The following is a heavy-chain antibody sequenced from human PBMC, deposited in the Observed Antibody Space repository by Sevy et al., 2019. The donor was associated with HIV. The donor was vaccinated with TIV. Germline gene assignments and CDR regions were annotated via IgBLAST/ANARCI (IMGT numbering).Heavy chain of an antibody. D-gene: IGHD2-21*02. Sequence: GGSLRLPCAASGFTFSSYGMHWVRQAPGKGLEWVAVISYDGSNKYYADSVKGRFTISRDNSKNTLYLQMNSLRAEDTAVYYCAKGRAYCGGDCYSEYFQHWGQGTLVTVSS. J-gene: IGHJ1*01. CDR1: GFTFSSYG. V-gene: IGHV3-30*18. CDR2: ISYDGSNK. CDR3: AKGRAYCGGDCYSEYFQH.